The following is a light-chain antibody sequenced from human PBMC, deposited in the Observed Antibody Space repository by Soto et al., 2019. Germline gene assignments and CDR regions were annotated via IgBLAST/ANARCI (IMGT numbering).Light chain of an antibody. Sequence: EIVLTQSPGTLSLSPGERATLSCRASPSVSSSYLAWYQQKPVQAPRLLIYGASSRATGIPDRFSCSGSWTAFTLTISRLEPEEFAVEDGKQYGSSPTFGGGTKVEIK. J-gene: IGKJ4*01. CDR1: PSVSSSY. V-gene: IGKV3-20*01. CDR2: GAS. CDR3: KQYGSSPT.